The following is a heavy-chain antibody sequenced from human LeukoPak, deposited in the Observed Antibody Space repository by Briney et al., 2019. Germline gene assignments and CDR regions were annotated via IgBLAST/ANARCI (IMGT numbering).Heavy chain of an antibody. CDR1: GDSISSGYY. J-gene: IGHJ2*01. Sequence: SETLSFTCDVSGDSISSGYYWGWIRQPPGKGLEWIGTIYHSGSTYYNPSLKSRVTISADTSKNQFSLTLNSVTAADTAVYYCARNSTSWSFDLWGRGTLVTVSS. CDR2: IYHSGST. D-gene: IGHD3-10*01. V-gene: IGHV4-38-2*01. CDR3: ARNSTSWSFDL.